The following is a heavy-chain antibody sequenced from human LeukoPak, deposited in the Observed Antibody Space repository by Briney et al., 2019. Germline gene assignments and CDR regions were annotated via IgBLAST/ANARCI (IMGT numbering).Heavy chain of an antibody. CDR2: ISGSGGST. D-gene: IGHD2-15*01. V-gene: IGHV3-23*01. CDR3: ARYCRGGSCYPGGDDAFDI. J-gene: IGHJ3*02. CDR1: GFTFSSYA. Sequence: PGGSLRLSCAASGFTFSSYAMSWVRQAPGKGLEWVSAISGSGGSTYYADSVKGRFTISRDNSKNTLYLQMNSLRAEDTAVYYCARYCRGGSCYPGGDDAFDIWGQGTMVTVSS.